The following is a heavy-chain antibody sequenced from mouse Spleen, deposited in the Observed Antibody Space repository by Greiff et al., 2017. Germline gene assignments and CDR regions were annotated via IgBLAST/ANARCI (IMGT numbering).Heavy chain of an antibody. Sequence: EVKLMESGGGLVKPGGSLEISCSASGFTFRSYALSLVRQTPEKRLEWVATISSGGSYTYYPDSVKGRFTISRDNAKNTLYLQMSSLRSEDTAMYYCASPTGEYAMDYWGQGTSVTVSS. CDR2: ISSGGSYT. CDR3: ASPTGEYAMDY. CDR1: GFTFRSYA. V-gene: IGHV5-9-1*01. D-gene: IGHD4-1*01. J-gene: IGHJ4*01.